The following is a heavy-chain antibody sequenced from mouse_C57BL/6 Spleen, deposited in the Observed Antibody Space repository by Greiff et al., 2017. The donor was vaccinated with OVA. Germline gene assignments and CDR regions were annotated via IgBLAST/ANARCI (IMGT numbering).Heavy chain of an antibody. D-gene: IGHD1-1*01. Sequence: QVQLQQPGAELVKPGASVKMSCKASGYTFTSYWITWVQQRPGQGLEWIGDIYPGSGSTNYNEKFKSKATLTVDTSSSTAYMQLSSLTSEDSAVYDCARGRENYCGSSYWYFDVWGTGTTVTVSS. CDR3: ARGRENYCGSSYWYFDV. V-gene: IGHV1-55*01. CDR1: GYTFTSYW. J-gene: IGHJ1*03. CDR2: IYPGSGST.